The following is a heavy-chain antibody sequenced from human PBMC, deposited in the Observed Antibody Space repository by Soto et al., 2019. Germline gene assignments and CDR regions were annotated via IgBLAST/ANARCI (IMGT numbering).Heavy chain of an antibody. CDR1: GFSFSTYE. D-gene: IGHD3-10*01. Sequence: EVQLVESGGGLIQPGGSLRLSCVASGFSFSTYEMNWVRQAPGKGLEWVSYISSSGTIYYADAVKGRFTISRDNVKNSLFLLMSDLSADDTAVYYCARDKSLVNGMDVWGQGTTVSVSS. V-gene: IGHV3-48*03. CDR3: ARDKSLVNGMDV. CDR2: ISSSGTI. J-gene: IGHJ6*02.